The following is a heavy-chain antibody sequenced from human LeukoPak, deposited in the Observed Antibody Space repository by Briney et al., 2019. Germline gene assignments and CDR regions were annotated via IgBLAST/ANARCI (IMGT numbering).Heavy chain of an antibody. V-gene: IGHV4-59*08. Sequence: SGTLSLTCTVSGGSISSYYWSWIRQPPGKGLEWIGYIYYSGSTNYNPSLKSRVTISVDTSKNQFSLKLSSVTAADTAVYYCARHGGSGSYYNCFDPWGQGTLVTVSS. CDR3: ARHGGSGSYYNCFDP. CDR2: IYYSGST. J-gene: IGHJ5*02. CDR1: GGSISSYY. D-gene: IGHD3-10*01.